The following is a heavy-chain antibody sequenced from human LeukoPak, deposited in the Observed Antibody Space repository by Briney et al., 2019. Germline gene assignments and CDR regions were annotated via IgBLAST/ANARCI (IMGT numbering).Heavy chain of an antibody. Sequence: PSETLSLTCTVSGGSISSYYWSWIRQPPGKGLEWIGYIYYSGSTNYNPSLKSRVTISVDTSKNRFSLKLSSVTAADTAVYYCASGRIRSVPAATPGVEYYYYGMDVWGQGTTVTVSS. CDR3: ASGRIRSVPAATPGVEYYYYGMDV. J-gene: IGHJ6*02. V-gene: IGHV4-59*08. CDR2: IYYSGST. D-gene: IGHD2-2*01. CDR1: GGSISSYY.